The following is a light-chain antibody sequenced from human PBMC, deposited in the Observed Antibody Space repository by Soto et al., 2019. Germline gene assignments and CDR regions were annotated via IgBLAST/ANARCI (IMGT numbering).Light chain of an antibody. CDR2: GAS. Sequence: EIVLTQSPGTLSLSPGERATLSCRASQTVTSNYLAWYQQKPGQAPRLLIYGASGRATGIPDRFSGSGSGTDFTLTISRVEPEDFAVYYCQQYGSSPRTFGHGTKV. CDR1: QTVTSNY. V-gene: IGKV3-20*01. J-gene: IGKJ1*01. CDR3: QQYGSSPRT.